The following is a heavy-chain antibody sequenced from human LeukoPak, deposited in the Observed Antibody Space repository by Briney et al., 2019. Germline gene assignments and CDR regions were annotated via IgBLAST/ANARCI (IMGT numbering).Heavy chain of an antibody. J-gene: IGHJ2*01. CDR2: INAGNGNT. V-gene: IGHV1-3*03. CDR3: ARGGSGWTAWNFDL. CDR1: GYTFTSYA. D-gene: IGHD6-19*01. Sequence: ASVKVSCKASGYTFTSYAMHWVRQAPGQRLEWTGWINAGNGNTKYSQEFQGRATITRDTSASTAYMELSSLRSENMAVYYCARGGSGWTAWNFDLWGRGTLVTVSS.